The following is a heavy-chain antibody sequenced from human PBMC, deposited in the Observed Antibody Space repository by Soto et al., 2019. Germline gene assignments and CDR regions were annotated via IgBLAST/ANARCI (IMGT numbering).Heavy chain of an antibody. Sequence: EVQLLESGGGLVQPGGSLRLPCAASGFTFSNYAVTWVRQAPGKGLEWVSTIRGSGGSTYYADSVKGRFTNSRENSTTTLYLQMTSLRSGGTAVYYCAEDQCSSWCELDEWGQGTLVTVSS. D-gene: IGHD6-13*01. CDR2: IRGSGGST. CDR1: GFTFSNYA. CDR3: AEDQCSSWCELDE. J-gene: IGHJ4*02. V-gene: IGHV3-23*01.